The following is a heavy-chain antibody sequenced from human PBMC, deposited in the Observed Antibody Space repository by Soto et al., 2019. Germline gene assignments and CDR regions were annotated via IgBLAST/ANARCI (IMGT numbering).Heavy chain of an antibody. CDR3: ATLRKIWGSYRRFDY. V-gene: IGHV1-24*01. Sequence: ASVKVSCKVSGYTLTELSMHWVRQAPGKGLEWMGGFDPEDGETIYAQKFQGRVTMTEDTSTDTAYMELSSLRSEDTAVYYCATLRKIWGSYRRFDYWGQGTLVTVSS. D-gene: IGHD3-16*02. CDR1: GYTLTELS. J-gene: IGHJ4*02. CDR2: FDPEDGET.